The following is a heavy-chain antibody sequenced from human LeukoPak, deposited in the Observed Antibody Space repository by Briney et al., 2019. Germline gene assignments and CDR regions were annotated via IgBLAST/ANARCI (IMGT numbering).Heavy chain of an antibody. D-gene: IGHD5-18*01. V-gene: IGHV3-30*02. CDR3: AKDISGVYSYGLPYYFDY. CDR1: GFTFSSYG. J-gene: IGHJ4*02. Sequence: GGSLRLSCAASGFTFSSYGMHWVRQAPGKGLEGVAFIRYDGSNKYYADSVKGRFTISRDNSKNTLYLQMNSLRAEDTAVYYCAKDISGVYSYGLPYYFDYWGQGTLVTVSS. CDR2: IRYDGSNK.